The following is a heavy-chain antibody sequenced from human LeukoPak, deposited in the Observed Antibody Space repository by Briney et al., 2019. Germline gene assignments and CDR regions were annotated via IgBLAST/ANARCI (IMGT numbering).Heavy chain of an antibody. D-gene: IGHD2-15*01. CDR1: GFTFSSYT. CDR2: IYSGGST. Sequence: PGGSLRLSCAASGFTFSSYTMHWVRQAPGKGLEWVSVIYSGGSTYYADSVKGRFTISRDNSKNTLYLQMNSLRAEDTAVYYCARVGVGYYYYYGMDVWGQGTTVTVSS. V-gene: IGHV3-66*01. CDR3: ARVGVGYYYYYGMDV. J-gene: IGHJ6*02.